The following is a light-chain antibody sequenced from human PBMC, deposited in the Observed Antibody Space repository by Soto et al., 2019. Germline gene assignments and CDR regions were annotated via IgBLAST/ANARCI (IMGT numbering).Light chain of an antibody. V-gene: IGKV3-11*01. Sequence: EIVLTQSAATLSLSPGERAALSYRASQSVSTFLAWCQHKPGQAPRLLIYDASNRATGIPARFSGSGSGTDFTLTISSLEPEDFAVYYCQQRSNCWTFGQGTKVDIK. CDR3: QQRSNCWT. J-gene: IGKJ1*01. CDR1: QSVSTF. CDR2: DAS.